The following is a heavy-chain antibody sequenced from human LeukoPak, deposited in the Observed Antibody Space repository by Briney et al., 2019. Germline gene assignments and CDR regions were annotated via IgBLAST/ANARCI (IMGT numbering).Heavy chain of an antibody. J-gene: IGHJ6*03. Sequence: SETLSLTCTVSGGSISSYYWSWIRQPAGKGLEWIGRIYTSGSTNYNPSLKSRVTMSVDTSKNQFSLKLSSVTAADTAVYYCATPSPYCSGGSCYLSRLDYYYYMDVWGKGTTVTVSS. D-gene: IGHD2-15*01. CDR2: IYTSGST. CDR1: GGSISSYY. V-gene: IGHV4-4*07. CDR3: ATPSPYCSGGSCYLSRLDYYYYMDV.